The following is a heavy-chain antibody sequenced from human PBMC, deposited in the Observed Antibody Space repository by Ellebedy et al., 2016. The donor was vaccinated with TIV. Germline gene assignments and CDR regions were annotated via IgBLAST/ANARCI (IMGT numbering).Heavy chain of an antibody. CDR1: GGTFSSYA. Sequence: AASVKVSCKASGGTFSSYAISWVRQAPGQGLEWMGGIIPIFGTAKYARKFQGRVPITADESTSTAYMELSSLRPEDTAVYYCATDRAPDGRNWCIDLWGRGTLVTVSS. CDR3: ATDRAPDGRNWCIDL. J-gene: IGHJ2*01. CDR2: IIPIFGTA. D-gene: IGHD1-1*01. V-gene: IGHV1-69*13.